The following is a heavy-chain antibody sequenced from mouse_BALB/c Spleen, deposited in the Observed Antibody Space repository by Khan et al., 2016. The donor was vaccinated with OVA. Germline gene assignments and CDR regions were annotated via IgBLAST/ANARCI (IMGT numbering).Heavy chain of an antibody. CDR1: GDYITSGF. J-gene: IGHJ4*01. CDR3: ARSYGGWAVDK. V-gene: IGHV3-8*02. Sequence: VQLKESGPSLVKPSQTLSLTCSVTGDYITSGFWNWIRKFPGNKFEYLGYITYSGNNYYNPSLKSRISITRDTSNSQYYLQLNSVTTEDTATDYCARSYGGWAVDKWGQGTSVTVSS. CDR2: ITYSGNN. D-gene: IGHD1-1*01.